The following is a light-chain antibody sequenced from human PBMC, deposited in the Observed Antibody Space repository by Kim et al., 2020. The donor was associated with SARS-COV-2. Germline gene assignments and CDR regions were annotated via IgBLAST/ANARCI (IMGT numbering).Light chain of an antibody. J-gene: IGKJ2*01. CDR2: GAS. Sequence: EIVLTQSPGTLSLSPGERATLSCRASQSVSSSYLAWYQHKPGQAPRLLIYGASSRATGIPDRFSGSESGTDFTLTISRLEPEDFAVYYCHQYGGSPNTFGQGTKLEI. CDR1: QSVSSSY. V-gene: IGKV3-20*01. CDR3: HQYGGSPNT.